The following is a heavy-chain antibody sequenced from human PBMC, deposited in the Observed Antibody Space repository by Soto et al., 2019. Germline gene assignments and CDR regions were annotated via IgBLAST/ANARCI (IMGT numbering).Heavy chain of an antibody. V-gene: IGHV5-51*01. CDR3: TRSLPTPDF. CDR1: GYSFISHW. CDR2: IYPGDSGT. J-gene: IGHJ4*02. Sequence: GESLKISCKGSGYSFISHWIGWVRQMPGKGLEWMGIIYPGDSGTRYSPSFEGQVTITADKTTTTAYLQWSSLKASDTAMYYCTRSLPTPDFWGQGTLVTVSS.